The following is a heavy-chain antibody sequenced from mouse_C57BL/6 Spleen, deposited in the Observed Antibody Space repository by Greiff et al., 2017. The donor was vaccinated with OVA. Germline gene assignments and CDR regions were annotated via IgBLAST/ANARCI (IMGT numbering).Heavy chain of an antibody. V-gene: IGHV5-17*01. CDR1: GFTFSDYG. CDR2: ISSGSSTI. Sequence: EVKLMESGGGLVKPGGSLKLSCAASGFTFSDYGMHWVRQAPEKGLEWVAYISSGSSTIYYADTVKGRFTISRDNAKSTLFLQMTSLSSEDTAMYYCARACDYYGSCPFDYWGQGTTLTVSS. J-gene: IGHJ2*01. D-gene: IGHD1-1*01. CDR3: ARACDYYGSCPFDY.